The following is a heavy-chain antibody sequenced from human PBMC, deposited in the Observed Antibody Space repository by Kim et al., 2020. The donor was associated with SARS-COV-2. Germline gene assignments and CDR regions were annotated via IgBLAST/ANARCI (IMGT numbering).Heavy chain of an antibody. CDR1: GYTFTSYA. CDR3: ARDHHSGYEPDAFDI. V-gene: IGHV1-3*01. Sequence: ASVKVSCKASGYTFTSYAMHWVRQAPGQRLEWMGWINAGNGNTKYSQKFQGRVTITRDTSASTAYMELSSLRSEDTAVYYCARDHHSGYEPDAFDIWGQGTMVTVSS. J-gene: IGHJ3*02. CDR2: INAGNGNT. D-gene: IGHD3-22*01.